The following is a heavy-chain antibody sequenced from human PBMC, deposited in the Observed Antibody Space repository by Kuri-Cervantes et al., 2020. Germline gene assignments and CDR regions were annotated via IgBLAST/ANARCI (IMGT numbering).Heavy chain of an antibody. V-gene: IGHV4-39*07. CDR2: IYYSGST. CDR3: AREVGSGGSCYSDY. Sequence: SETLSLTCTVSGGSISSSSYYWGWIRQPPGKGLEWIGSIYYSGSTYYNPSLKSRVTISVDTSKNQFSLKLSSVTASDTAVHYCAREVGSGGSCYSDYWGQGTLVTVSS. CDR1: GGSISSSSYY. D-gene: IGHD2-15*01. J-gene: IGHJ4*02.